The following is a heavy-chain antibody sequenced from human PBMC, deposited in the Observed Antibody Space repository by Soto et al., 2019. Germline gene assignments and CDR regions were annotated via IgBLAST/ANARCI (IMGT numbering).Heavy chain of an antibody. D-gene: IGHD6-6*01. CDR1: GFTFSSYG. J-gene: IGHJ4*02. CDR2: ISYDGSNK. V-gene: IGHV3-30*18. Sequence: GGSLRLSCAASGFTFSSYGMHWVRQAPGKGLEWVAVISYDGSNKYYADSVKGRFTISRDNSKNTLYLQMNSLRAEDTAVYYCAKDRYSSSIGEFGYWGQGTLVTVSS. CDR3: AKDRYSSSIGEFGY.